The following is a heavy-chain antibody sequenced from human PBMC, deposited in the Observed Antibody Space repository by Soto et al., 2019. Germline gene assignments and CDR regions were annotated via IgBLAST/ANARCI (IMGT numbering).Heavy chain of an antibody. V-gene: IGHV3-9*01. CDR3: ARDQGSGWYGSVDY. D-gene: IGHD6-19*01. CDR1: GFTFDDYA. Sequence: LSLTCAASGFTFDDYAMHWVRQAPGKGLEWVSGISWNSGSIGYADSVKGRFTISRDNAKNSLYLQMNSLRAEDTAVYYCARDQGSGWYGSVDYWGQGTLVTVSS. J-gene: IGHJ4*02. CDR2: ISWNSGSI.